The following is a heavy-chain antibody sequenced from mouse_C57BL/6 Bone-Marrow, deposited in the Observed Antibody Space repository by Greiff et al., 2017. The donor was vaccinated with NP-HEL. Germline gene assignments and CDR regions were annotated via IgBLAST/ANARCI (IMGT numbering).Heavy chain of an antibody. CDR1: GFTFSDYG. V-gene: IGHV5-17*01. CDR2: ISSGSSTI. Sequence: VQLKESGGGLVKPGGSLKLSCAASGFTFSDYGMHWVRQAPEKGLEWVAYISSGSSTIYYADTVKGRFTISRDNAKNTLFLQMTSLRSEDTAMYYCAKAKPDGYYIYWYFDVWGTGTTVTVSS. J-gene: IGHJ1*03. CDR3: AKAKPDGYYIYWYFDV. D-gene: IGHD2-3*01.